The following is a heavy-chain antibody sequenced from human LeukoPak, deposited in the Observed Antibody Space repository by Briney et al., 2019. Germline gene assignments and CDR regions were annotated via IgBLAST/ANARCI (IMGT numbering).Heavy chain of an antibody. CDR2: IRNDGSNK. CDR3: AKDRSYYDSGGYRNFDC. CDR1: GFTFSSYG. Sequence: GRSLRLSCAASGFTFSSYGMHWVRPAPGKGLEWVAFIRNDGSNKYYADSVRGRFTISRDNSKNTVSLQMSSLRPEDTAVFYCAKDRSYYDSGGYRNFDCWGQGTLVTVSS. D-gene: IGHD3-22*01. V-gene: IGHV3-30*02. J-gene: IGHJ4*02.